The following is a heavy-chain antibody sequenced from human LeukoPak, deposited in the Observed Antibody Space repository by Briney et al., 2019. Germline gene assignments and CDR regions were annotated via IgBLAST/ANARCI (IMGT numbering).Heavy chain of an antibody. CDR2: IYHSGST. Sequence: SETLSLTCAVSGGSLSSGGYSWSWLRQPPGTGLEWLGYIYHSGSTYYNPSLKSRVTISVDRSKNQFSLKLSSVTAADTAVYYCARAFWSGYYRSVNWFDPWGQGTLVTVSS. V-gene: IGHV4-30-2*01. CDR3: ARAFWSGYYRSVNWFDP. J-gene: IGHJ5*02. CDR1: GGSLSSGGYS. D-gene: IGHD3-3*01.